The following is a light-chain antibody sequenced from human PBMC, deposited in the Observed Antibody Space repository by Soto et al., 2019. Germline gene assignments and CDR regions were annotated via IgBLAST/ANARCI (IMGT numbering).Light chain of an antibody. J-gene: IGKJ2*01. CDR2: GVS. V-gene: IGKV3-20*01. CDR1: QTVRNSY. Sequence: EIVLTQSPGTLSLSPGERATLSCRASQTVRNSYVAWYQQKPSQAPRLLIYGVSARATGIPDRFSGSCSGTDFTLTISRLEPEDFAVFYCQQYDGSLPYTFGQGTKLEIK. CDR3: QQYDGSLPYT.